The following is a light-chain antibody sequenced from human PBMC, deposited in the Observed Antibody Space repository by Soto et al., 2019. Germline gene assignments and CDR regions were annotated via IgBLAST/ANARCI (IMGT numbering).Light chain of an antibody. CDR2: DAS. CDR1: QDVTNS. CDR3: QQYIRRPLS. J-gene: IGKJ5*01. V-gene: IGKV3-15*01. Sequence: EILMTHSPATLALSPCEGVTLSFRAAQDVTNSVAWYLQKSGQAPRLLIYDASARASGVSARFSGSGSGTDFTLTISGLQAEDFAVYFCQQYIRRPLSFGQGTRLEIK.